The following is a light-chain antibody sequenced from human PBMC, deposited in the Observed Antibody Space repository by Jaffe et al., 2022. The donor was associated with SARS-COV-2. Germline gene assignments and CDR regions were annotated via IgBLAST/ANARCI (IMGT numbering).Light chain of an antibody. V-gene: IGKV3-11*01. CDR2: DAS. Sequence: ETVLTQSPATLSLSPGERATLSCRASQSVSNYLAWFQQKPGQAPRLLIYDASNRATGIPARFSGSGSGTDFTLTISSLEPEDFAFYYCQQRSDWPPLTFGGGTKVEIK. J-gene: IGKJ4*01. CDR3: QQRSDWPPLT. CDR1: QSVSNY.